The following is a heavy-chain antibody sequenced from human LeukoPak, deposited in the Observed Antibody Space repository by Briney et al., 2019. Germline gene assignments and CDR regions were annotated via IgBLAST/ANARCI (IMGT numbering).Heavy chain of an antibody. Sequence: AGGSLRLSCAASGFTFDDYGMSWVRQAPGKGLEWVSGINWNGGSTGYADSVKGRFTISRDNAKNTLYLQMNSLTSDDTALYYCATGLVSAYETWGQGTMVTVSS. CDR1: GFTFDDYG. CDR2: INWNGGST. V-gene: IGHV3-20*04. J-gene: IGHJ3*02. D-gene: IGHD3-9*01. CDR3: ATGLVSAYET.